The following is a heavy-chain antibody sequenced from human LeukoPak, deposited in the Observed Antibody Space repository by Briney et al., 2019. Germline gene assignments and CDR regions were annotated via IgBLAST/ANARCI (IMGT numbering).Heavy chain of an antibody. D-gene: IGHD5-18*01. CDR2: ISAYNGNT. V-gene: IGHV1-18*01. CDR1: GYTFTSYG. Sequence: ASVKVSCKASGYTFTSYGISWVRQAPGQGLEWMGWISAYNGNTNYAQKLQGRVTMTTDTSTSTAYMELRSLRSDDTAVYYCARDTGSAMALYFDYWGQGALVTVSS. J-gene: IGHJ4*02. CDR3: ARDTGSAMALYFDY.